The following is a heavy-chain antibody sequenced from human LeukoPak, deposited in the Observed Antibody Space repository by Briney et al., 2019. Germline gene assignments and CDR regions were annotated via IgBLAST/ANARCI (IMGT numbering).Heavy chain of an antibody. CDR3: ARGDKYYYDSSGYRRNY. CDR1: GYTFTSYD. Sequence: ASVKVSCKASGYTFTSYDINWVRQAPGQGLEWMGRINPNSGGTNYAQKFQGRVTMTRDTSISTAYMELSRLRSDDTAVYYCARGDKYYYDSSGYRRNYWGQGTLVTVSS. CDR2: INPNSGGT. V-gene: IGHV1-2*06. J-gene: IGHJ4*02. D-gene: IGHD3-22*01.